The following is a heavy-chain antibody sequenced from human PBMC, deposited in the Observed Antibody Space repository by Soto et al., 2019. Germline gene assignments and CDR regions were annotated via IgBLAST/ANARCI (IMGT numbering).Heavy chain of an antibody. CDR1: RGSISSSTYY. Sequence: PSQTLSLTCTFSRGSISSSTYYLGCLNQAPGKGLEWIGSIHYSGSTYYNPSLKSRVTISVDTSKNQFSLKLSSVTAADTAVYYCARAHYDSSGYYFNDYWGQGTLVTVSS. V-gene: IGHV4-39*01. J-gene: IGHJ4*02. CDR3: ARAHYDSSGYYFNDY. D-gene: IGHD3-22*01. CDR2: IHYSGST.